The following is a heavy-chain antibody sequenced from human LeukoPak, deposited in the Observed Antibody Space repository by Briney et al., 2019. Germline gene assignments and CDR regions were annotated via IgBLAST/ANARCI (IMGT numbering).Heavy chain of an antibody. CDR3: AGSTYYYDSAGY. J-gene: IGHJ4*02. CDR2: ISSSNSYI. CDR1: GFTFSSYS. D-gene: IGHD3-22*01. Sequence: GGSLRLSCAASGFTFSSYSMNWVRQAPGKGLEWVSSISSSNSYIYYADSVKGRFTISRDNAKNSLYLQMNSLRAEDTAVYYCAGSTYYYDSAGYWGQGTLVTVSS. V-gene: IGHV3-21*01.